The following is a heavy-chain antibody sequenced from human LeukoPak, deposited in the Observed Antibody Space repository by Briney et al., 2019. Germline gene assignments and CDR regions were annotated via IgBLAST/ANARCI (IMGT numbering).Heavy chain of an antibody. V-gene: IGHV4-34*01. D-gene: IGHD1-26*01. CDR2: INHSGST. Sequence: SETLSLTCAVDGGSFSGYYWSWIRQPPGKGLEWIGEINHSGSTNYNPSLKSRVTISVDTSKNQFSLKLSSVTAADTAVYYCAGGGDSGSYWVYWGQGTLVTVSS. CDR3: AGGGDSGSYWVY. J-gene: IGHJ4*02. CDR1: GGSFSGYY.